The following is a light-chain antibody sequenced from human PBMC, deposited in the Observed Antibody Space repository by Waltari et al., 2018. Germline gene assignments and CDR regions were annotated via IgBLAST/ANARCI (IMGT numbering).Light chain of an antibody. CDR1: SSDIGGYNY. CDR2: DVS. Sequence: QSALTQPASVSGSPGPSIPISCTGTSSDIGGYNYVSWYQQVPGKAPKLMIYDVSNRPSGGSSRFSGSKSGNTASLTISGLQAEDEADYFCSSYMDSSTLELFGGGTSLTVL. CDR3: SSYMDSSTLEL. J-gene: IGLJ2*01. V-gene: IGLV2-14*03.